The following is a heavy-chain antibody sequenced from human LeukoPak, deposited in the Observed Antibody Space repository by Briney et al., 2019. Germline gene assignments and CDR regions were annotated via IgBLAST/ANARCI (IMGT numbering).Heavy chain of an antibody. D-gene: IGHD3-22*01. CDR3: ANEILGVYYDSSGYYFDY. J-gene: IGHJ4*02. V-gene: IGHV3-33*06. Sequence: GRSLRLSCAASGFTFSSYGMHWVRQAPGKGLEWVAVIWYDGSNKYYADSVKGRFTISRDNSKNTLYLQMNSLRAEDTAVYYCANEILGVYYDSSGYYFDYWGQGTLVTVPS. CDR1: GFTFSSYG. CDR2: IWYDGSNK.